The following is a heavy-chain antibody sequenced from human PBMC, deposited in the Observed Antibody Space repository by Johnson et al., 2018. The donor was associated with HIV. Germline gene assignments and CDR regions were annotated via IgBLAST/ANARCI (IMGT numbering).Heavy chain of an antibody. CDR3: ARDGKTERRYSSSSVLNAFDI. Sequence: VQLVESGGGLVQPGRSLRLSCAASGFTFDDYAMHWVRQAPGKGLEWVSGISWNSGSIGYVDSVKGRFTISRDNAKNSLYLQMNSLRAEDTAVYYCARDGKTERRYSSSSVLNAFDIWGQGTMVTVSS. D-gene: IGHD6-6*01. CDR2: ISWNSGSI. J-gene: IGHJ3*02. V-gene: IGHV3-9*01. CDR1: GFTFDDYA.